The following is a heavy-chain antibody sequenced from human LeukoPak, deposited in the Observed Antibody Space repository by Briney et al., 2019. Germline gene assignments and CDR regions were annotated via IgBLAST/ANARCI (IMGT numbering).Heavy chain of an antibody. D-gene: IGHD3-9*01. J-gene: IGHJ6*03. Sequence: PGGSLRLSCSVSGFTFRSYEMNWVRQAPGTGLEWVSYMSSSGSSIEYADSVKGRFTISRDNAKNSLYLQMNSLRAEDTAVYYCARRRYYDILTDDYISYYMDVWGQGTTVTISS. V-gene: IGHV3-48*03. CDR1: GFTFRSYE. CDR2: MSSSGSSI. CDR3: ARRRYYDILTDDYISYYMDV.